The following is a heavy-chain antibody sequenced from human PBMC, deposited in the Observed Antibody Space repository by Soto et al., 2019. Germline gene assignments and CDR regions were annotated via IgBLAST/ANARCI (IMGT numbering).Heavy chain of an antibody. CDR2: IYHSGST. CDR1: GGSISSGCYS. V-gene: IGHV4-30-2*01. CDR3: ARAGGLGAVAADY. J-gene: IGHJ4*02. Sequence: QLQLQESGSGLVKPSQTLSLTCAVSGGSISSGCYSWSWIRQPPGKGLEWIGYIYHSGSTYYNPSLKSRVTISVERSKNQFSLKLSSVTAADTAVYYCARAGGLGAVAADYWGQGTLVTVSS. D-gene: IGHD6-19*01.